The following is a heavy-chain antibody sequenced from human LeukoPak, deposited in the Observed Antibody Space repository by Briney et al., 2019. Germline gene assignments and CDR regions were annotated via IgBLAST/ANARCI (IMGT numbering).Heavy chain of an antibody. D-gene: IGHD2-15*01. CDR2: IWYDGSNK. J-gene: IGHJ4*02. CDR1: GFTFSSYG. Sequence: HPGGSLRLSCAASGFTFSSYGMHWVRQAPGKGLEWVAVIWYDGSNKYYADSVKGRFTISRDNSKNTLYLQMNSLRAEDTAVYYCAKSREVLVVVAAFDYWVQGTLVTVSS. V-gene: IGHV3-33*06. CDR3: AKSREVLVVVAAFDY.